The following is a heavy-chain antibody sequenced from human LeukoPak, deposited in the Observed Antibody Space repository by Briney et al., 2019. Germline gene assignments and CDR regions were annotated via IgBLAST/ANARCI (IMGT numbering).Heavy chain of an antibody. CDR1: GYTFTGYY. Sequence: ASVKVSCKASGYTFTGYYMHWVRQAPGQGLEWMGWINPNSGGTNYAQKFQGRVTITRDTSISTAYMELSRLRSDDTAVYYCARDGFGGSSWRFYHYGMDVWGQGTTVTVSS. D-gene: IGHD6-13*01. CDR2: INPNSGGT. CDR3: ARDGFGGSSWRFYHYGMDV. V-gene: IGHV1-2*02. J-gene: IGHJ6*02.